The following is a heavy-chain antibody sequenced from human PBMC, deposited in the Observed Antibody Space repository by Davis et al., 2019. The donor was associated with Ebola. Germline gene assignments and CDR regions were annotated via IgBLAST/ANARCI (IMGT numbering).Heavy chain of an antibody. J-gene: IGHJ3*02. Sequence: PGGSLRLSCAASGFAFSSYVMSWVRQAPGKGLEWVSTFGTSGDTFYADSVKGRFTISRDNSKSTLYLQMNGLRVDDTAIYYCAKDTSNIWFDIWGQGTMVTVSS. CDR3: AKDTSNIWFDI. D-gene: IGHD1-26*01. V-gene: IGHV3-23*01. CDR1: GFAFSSYV. CDR2: FGTSGDT.